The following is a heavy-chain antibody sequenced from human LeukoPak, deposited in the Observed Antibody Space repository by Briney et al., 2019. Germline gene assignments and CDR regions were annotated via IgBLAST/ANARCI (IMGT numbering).Heavy chain of an antibody. CDR3: ARDSGSASAPTRYF. V-gene: IGHV1-2*02. D-gene: IGHD3-10*01. CDR2: INSNSGDT. Sequence: AASVKVSCKTSGYTFTGYSMHWVRQAPGQGLEWMGWINSNSGDTYYTQRFQGRVTLTSDTSITTAYMELSSLRSDDTAVYYCARDSGSASAPTRYF. J-gene: IGHJ2*01. CDR1: GYTFTGYS.